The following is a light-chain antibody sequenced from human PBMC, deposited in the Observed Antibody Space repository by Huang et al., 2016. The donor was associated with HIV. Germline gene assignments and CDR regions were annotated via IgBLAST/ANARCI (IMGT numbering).Light chain of an antibody. CDR2: DAS. CDR3: QRRNSWA. V-gene: IGKV3-11*01. Sequence: EIVLTQSPAILSLSPGESATLSCRASQCVSNSLAWYQQKPGQAPRLLIYDASNRATGIPARFSGSGSGTDFTLTISGLEPEDSAIYYCQRRNSWAFGQGTKVEIK. J-gene: IGKJ1*01. CDR1: QCVSNS.